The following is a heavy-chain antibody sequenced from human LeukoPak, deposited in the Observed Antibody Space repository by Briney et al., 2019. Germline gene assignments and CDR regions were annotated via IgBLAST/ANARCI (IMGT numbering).Heavy chain of an antibody. CDR2: FSATDGSA. V-gene: IGHV3-23*01. Sequence: PGGSLRLSCAASGFTFSSYAMTWVRQAPGKGLKWVSAFSATDGSAQYAESVEGRFTISRDNSKNTLFLQMNSLGAEDTAVYYCARAKIAAAGTGAFDVWGQGTLVTVSS. CDR3: ARAKIAAAGTGAFDV. CDR1: GFTFSSYA. D-gene: IGHD6-13*01. J-gene: IGHJ3*01.